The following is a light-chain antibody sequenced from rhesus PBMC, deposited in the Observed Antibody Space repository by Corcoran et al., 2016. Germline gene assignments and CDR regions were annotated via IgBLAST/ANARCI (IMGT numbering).Light chain of an antibody. CDR3: QHGYGTPFT. Sequence: DIQMTQSPSSLSASVGDRVTITCRASENVNNYLNWYQQKPGKAPKRLIYKASTLQSGGPSRFSGSGAWTDYTFTISSLQPEDVATYYCQHGYGTPFTFGPGTKLDIK. CDR1: ENVNNY. J-gene: IGKJ3*01. V-gene: IGKV1-74*01. CDR2: KAS.